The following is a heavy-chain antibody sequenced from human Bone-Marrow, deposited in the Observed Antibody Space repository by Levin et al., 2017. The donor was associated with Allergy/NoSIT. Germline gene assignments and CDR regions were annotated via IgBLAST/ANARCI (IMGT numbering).Heavy chain of an antibody. D-gene: IGHD6-19*01. J-gene: IGHJ4*02. V-gene: IGHV1-46*01. Sequence: GESLKISCRASGYTFISYYMHWVRQAPGQGLEWMGIINPSGGSTTYAQKFQGRVTMTRDTSTSTVYMELSSLRSEDTAVYYCARDWSSGWFGGGYYFDYWGQGTLVSVSS. CDR1: GYTFISYY. CDR2: INPSGGST. CDR3: ARDWSSGWFGGGYYFDY.